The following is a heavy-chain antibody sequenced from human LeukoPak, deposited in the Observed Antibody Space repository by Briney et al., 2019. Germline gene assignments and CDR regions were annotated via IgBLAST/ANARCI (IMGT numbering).Heavy chain of an antibody. D-gene: IGHD2-2*01. CDR1: GFTFSPVW. J-gene: IGHJ5*02. Sequence: GGSLRLSCAASGFTFSPVWMHWVRQAPGKGLMWVSHIINGGSYTTYADSVKGRFTISRDNAKNTVYLQMNSLRAEDTAVYYCATDDKYAPSSWGQGTLVTVSS. V-gene: IGHV3-74*01. CDR2: IINGGSYT. CDR3: ATDDKYAPSS.